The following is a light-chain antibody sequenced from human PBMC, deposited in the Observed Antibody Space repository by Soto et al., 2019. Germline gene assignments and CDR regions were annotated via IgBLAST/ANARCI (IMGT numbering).Light chain of an antibody. CDR2: KAS. CDR3: QQYNSYSPEPLT. V-gene: IGKV1-5*03. CDR1: QSISSW. Sequence: DIQVTQSPSTLSASVGDRVTITCRASQSISSWLAWYQQKPGKAPKLLIYKASSLESGVPSRFSGSGSGTEFTLTISSLQPDDFATYYCQQYNSYSPEPLTFGGGTKVDIK. J-gene: IGKJ4*01.